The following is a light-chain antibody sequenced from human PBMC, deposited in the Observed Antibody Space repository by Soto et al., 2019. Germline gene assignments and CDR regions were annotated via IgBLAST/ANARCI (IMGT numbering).Light chain of an antibody. J-gene: IGKJ4*01. Sequence: EIVMTQSPATLSVSPGERVTLSCRASPSINITLAWYQQKPGQAPMVLIYGASSRSSGIPDRFSGSGSGTDCTLTISRLEHDDFAFYYCQQYHNWPPLTFGGGTRVEIK. CDR1: PSINIT. V-gene: IGKV3D-15*01. CDR2: GAS. CDR3: QQYHNWPPLT.